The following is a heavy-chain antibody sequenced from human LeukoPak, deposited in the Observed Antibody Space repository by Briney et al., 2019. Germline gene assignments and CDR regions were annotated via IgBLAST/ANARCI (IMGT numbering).Heavy chain of an antibody. V-gene: IGHV1-8*01. CDR1: GYTFTNYG. Sequence: VSVKVSCKASGYTFTNYGINWVRQATGQGLEWMGWMNPKNGATGYAQKFQGRVTMTRDTSIGTAYMELSSLVSEDTAAYYCARMDRLSATPTTDWFDPWGQGTLVTVSS. J-gene: IGHJ5*02. D-gene: IGHD3-16*02. CDR3: ARMDRLSATPTTDWFDP. CDR2: MNPKNGAT.